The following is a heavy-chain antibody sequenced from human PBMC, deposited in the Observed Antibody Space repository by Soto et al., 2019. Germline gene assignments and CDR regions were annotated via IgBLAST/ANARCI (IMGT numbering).Heavy chain of an antibody. D-gene: IGHD5-18*01. J-gene: IGHJ6*03. CDR3: ASGGAMVTFRYYYYYMDV. V-gene: IGHV1-69*02. CDR2: IIPILGIA. Sequence: QVQLVQSGAEVKKPGSSVKVSCKASGGTFSSYTISWVRQAPGQGLEWMGRIIPILGIANYAQKFQGRVTITADKSTSTAYMELSSLRSEDTAVYYCASGGAMVTFRYYYYYMDVWGKGTTVTVSS. CDR1: GGTFSSYT.